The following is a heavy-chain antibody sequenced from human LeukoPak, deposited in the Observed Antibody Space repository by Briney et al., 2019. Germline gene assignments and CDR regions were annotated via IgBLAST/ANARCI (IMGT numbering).Heavy chain of an antibody. D-gene: IGHD1-1*01. CDR3: ARDPLGTRPGFDY. Sequence: PGGSLRLSCAASGFTFSSYGMHWVRQAPGKGLEWVAATWYDGSNKYYADSVKGRFTISRDNSKNTLYLQMNSLRAEDTAVYYCARDPLGTRPGFDYWGQGTLVTVSS. CDR2: TWYDGSNK. CDR1: GFTFSSYG. J-gene: IGHJ4*02. V-gene: IGHV3-30*19.